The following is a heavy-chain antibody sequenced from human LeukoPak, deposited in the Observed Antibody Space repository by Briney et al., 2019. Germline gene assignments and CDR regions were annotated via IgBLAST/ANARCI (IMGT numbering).Heavy chain of an antibody. CDR1: GGFISSSGYY. D-gene: IGHD2-2*01. CDR3: AVYCSSTSCYARRAFDI. CDR2: IYYSGST. J-gene: IGHJ3*02. V-gene: IGHV4-39*01. Sequence: SETLSLTCTVSGGFISSSGYYWGWIRQPPGKGLEWIGSIYYSGSTYYNPSLKSRVTISEDTSKNQFSLKLSSVTAADTAVYYCAVYCSSTSCYARRAFDIWGQGTTVTVSS.